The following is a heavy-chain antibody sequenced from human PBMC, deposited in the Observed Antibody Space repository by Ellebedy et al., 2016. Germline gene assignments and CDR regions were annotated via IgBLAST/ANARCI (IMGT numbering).Heavy chain of an antibody. CDR1: GFTFSSYA. CDR3: ARDQMGLLDAFDI. D-gene: IGHD1-26*01. Sequence: GGSLRLSCAASGFTFSSYAMHWVRQAPGKGLEWVAVISYDGNNKYYADSVKGRFTISRDNSKNTLYLQMNSLRAEDTAVYYCARDQMGLLDAFDIWGQGTMVTVSS. J-gene: IGHJ3*02. V-gene: IGHV3-30-3*01. CDR2: ISYDGNNK.